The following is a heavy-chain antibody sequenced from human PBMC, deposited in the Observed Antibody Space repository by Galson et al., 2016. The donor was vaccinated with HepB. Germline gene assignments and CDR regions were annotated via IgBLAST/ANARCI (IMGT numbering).Heavy chain of an antibody. J-gene: IGHJ6*02. CDR3: AGGYSSGWDYGMDV. V-gene: IGHV3-7*02. D-gene: IGHD6-19*01. Sequence: SLRLSCAASGFTVSSYWMSWVRQAPGKGLESVANIKQDGSEKYYVDSVKGRFTISRDSANNSLYLEMNSLRVEDTAVYYCAGGYSSGWDYGMDVWGQGTTVSVSS. CDR1: GFTVSSYW. CDR2: IKQDGSEK.